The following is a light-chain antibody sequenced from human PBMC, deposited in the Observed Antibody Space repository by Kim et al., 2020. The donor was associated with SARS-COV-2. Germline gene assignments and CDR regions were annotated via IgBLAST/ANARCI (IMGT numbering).Light chain of an antibody. CDR2: DAS. Sequence: LSPGERATLSCRASQSVSSYLAWYQQKPGQAPRLLIYDASTRATGIPARFSGSGSGTDFTLTISSLEPEDFAVYYCQQRSNWPGTFGGGTKVDIK. J-gene: IGKJ4*01. CDR3: QQRSNWPGT. CDR1: QSVSSY. V-gene: IGKV3-11*01.